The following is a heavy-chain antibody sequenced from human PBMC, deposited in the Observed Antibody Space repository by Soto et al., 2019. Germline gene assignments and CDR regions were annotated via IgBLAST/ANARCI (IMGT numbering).Heavy chain of an antibody. CDR2: ISGSGGST. CDR3: AFKFDITASKDDNYGLDV. Sequence: GGSLRLSCAASGFTFSSYAMYWVRQAPGKGLEWVSTISGSGGSTYYADSVKARFTISRDNSKNRLSLQMNSLRAGDTAVYFCAFKFDITASKDDNYGLDVWGQGTTVTVSS. D-gene: IGHD3-9*01. CDR1: GFTFSSYA. V-gene: IGHV3-23*01. J-gene: IGHJ6*02.